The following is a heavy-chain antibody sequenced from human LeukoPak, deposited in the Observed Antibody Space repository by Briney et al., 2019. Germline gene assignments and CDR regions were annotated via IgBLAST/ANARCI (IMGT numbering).Heavy chain of an antibody. J-gene: IGHJ4*02. CDR3: ARAAGGRHN. Sequence: SGTLSLTCAVSGGSISSDSWWTWVRQPPGKGLEWIGEIYHSGSSNYNPSLKSRVTISVDKSKNQISLKLNSVTAADTAVYYCARAAGGRHNWGQGTLVTVSS. CDR2: IYHSGSS. V-gene: IGHV4-4*02. CDR1: GGSISSDSW. D-gene: IGHD6-19*01.